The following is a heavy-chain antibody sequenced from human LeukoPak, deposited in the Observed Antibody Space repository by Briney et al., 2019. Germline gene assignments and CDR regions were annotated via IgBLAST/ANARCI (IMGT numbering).Heavy chain of an antibody. D-gene: IGHD2-8*01. V-gene: IGHV4-59*02. Sequence: SETLSLTCTVSGGSVSGYYWSWLRQPPGKGLEWIGKIYYSGTTNYNPSLRSRVTISVDASKNQFSLKLTSVTAADTAVYYCARSNCTNGVCYYFDYWGQGTLVTVSS. CDR3: ARSNCTNGVCYYFDY. CDR2: IYYSGTT. J-gene: IGHJ4*02. CDR1: GGSVSGYY.